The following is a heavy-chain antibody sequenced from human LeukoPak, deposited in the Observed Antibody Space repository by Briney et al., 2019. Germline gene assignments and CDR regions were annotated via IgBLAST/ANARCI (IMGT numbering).Heavy chain of an antibody. CDR2: MTGSGGST. CDR1: GFTFSTYA. D-gene: IGHD2/OR15-2a*01. V-gene: IGHV3-23*01. CDR3: VSFYETY. Sequence: GGSLRLSCAASGFTFSTYAMSWVRQAPGRGLEWVATMTGSGGSTFYGDSVKGRFTISKDNAKNTVYLQMNSLRAEDTAVYYCVSFYETYWGRGTLVTVSS. J-gene: IGHJ4*02.